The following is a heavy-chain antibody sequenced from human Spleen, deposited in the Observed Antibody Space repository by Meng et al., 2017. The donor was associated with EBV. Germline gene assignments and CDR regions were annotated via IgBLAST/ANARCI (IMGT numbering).Heavy chain of an antibody. Sequence: QPHLEESGPGLVNPSAPLPLICSVSGDTNNTGSHYWGWIRQSPGKGLECIGSIGYGESSYFNPSLKSRVTISIDTSKNQISLKLSSVIAADTAVYYCARERYYGSGSFAFDIWGQGIMVTVSS. CDR2: IGYGESS. CDR1: GDTNNTGSHY. J-gene: IGHJ3*02. V-gene: IGHV4-39*07. CDR3: ARERYYGSGSFAFDI. D-gene: IGHD3-10*01.